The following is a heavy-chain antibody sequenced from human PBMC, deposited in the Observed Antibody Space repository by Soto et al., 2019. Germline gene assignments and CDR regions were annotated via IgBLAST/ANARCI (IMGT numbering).Heavy chain of an antibody. CDR3: TKGGDSWSGYAQH. Sequence: GGSLRLSCAVSGFSVSNTYMSWVRQAPGKGLEWISVIYRGRATYYADSVKGRFTISRDDSKNTLYLQMDSLTGDDTAVYYCTKGGDSWSGYAQHWGQGALVTVSS. J-gene: IGHJ1*01. CDR2: IYRGRAT. V-gene: IGHV3-53*01. CDR1: GFSVSNTY. D-gene: IGHD3-3*01.